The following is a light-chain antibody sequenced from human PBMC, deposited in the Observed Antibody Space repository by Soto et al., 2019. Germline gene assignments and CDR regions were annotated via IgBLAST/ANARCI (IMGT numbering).Light chain of an antibody. CDR1: NSDVGGYDL. V-gene: IGLV2-23*02. CDR2: DVS. J-gene: IGLJ3*02. CDR3: YSYAGSFTWM. Sequence: QSALTQPASVSGSLGQSVTISCTGTNSDVGGYDLVSWYQQHPGKAPKLMISDVSKRPSGVSIRFSGSKSGNTASLTISGLQAEDEADYYCYSYAGSFTWMFGGGTKLTVL.